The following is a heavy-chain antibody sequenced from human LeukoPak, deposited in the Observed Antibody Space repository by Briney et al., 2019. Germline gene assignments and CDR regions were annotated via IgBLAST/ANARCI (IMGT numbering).Heavy chain of an antibody. J-gene: IGHJ6*02. V-gene: IGHV3-48*01. CDR3: ARAMDV. Sequence: GGSLRLSCVASGFTFSSYSMNWVRQAPGKGLEWVSYISSSISTVYYADSVRGRFTISRDNAKNSLYLQMNSLRAEDTAVYYCARAMDVWGHGTTVTVSS. CDR2: ISSSISTV. CDR1: GFTFSSYS.